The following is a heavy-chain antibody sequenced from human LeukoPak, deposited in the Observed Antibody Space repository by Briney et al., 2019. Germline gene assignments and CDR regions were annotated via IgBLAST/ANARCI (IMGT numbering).Heavy chain of an antibody. D-gene: IGHD2/OR15-2a*01. CDR2: IYYSGST. CDR3: AKAYYYEGGYFDY. Sequence: PSQTLSLTCTVSGGSISSGDYYWSWIRQPPGKGLEWIGYIYYSGSTYYNPSLKSRVTISVDTSKNQFSLKLSSVTAADTAVYYCAKAYYYEGGYFDYWGQGTLVTVSS. J-gene: IGHJ4*02. V-gene: IGHV4-30-4*01. CDR1: GGSISSGDYY.